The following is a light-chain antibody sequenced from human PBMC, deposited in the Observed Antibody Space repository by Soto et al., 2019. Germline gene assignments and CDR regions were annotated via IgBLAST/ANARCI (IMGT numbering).Light chain of an antibody. V-gene: IGKV3-15*01. J-gene: IGKJ2*01. CDR2: GAS. CDR1: QSVNNN. CDR3: QQYNNWPPDT. Sequence: EIILTQSPASLSVSPGERATLSCRASQSVNNNLAWYQQKRGQAPRLLIYGASTRATGIPGRFRGSGSWTEFTLTITSLQSEDFAVYFCQQYNNWPPDTFGQGTKLESK.